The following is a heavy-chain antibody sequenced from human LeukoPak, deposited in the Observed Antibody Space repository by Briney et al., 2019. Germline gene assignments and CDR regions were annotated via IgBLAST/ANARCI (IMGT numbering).Heavy chain of an antibody. V-gene: IGHV4-31*03. D-gene: IGHD1-26*01. J-gene: IGHJ4*02. CDR3: AAYRIVGTDGSDY. CDR2: IYYSGST. CDR1: GGSISSGGYY. Sequence: SETLSLTCTVSGGSISSGGYYWNWIRQHPGKGLEWIGYIYYSGSTHYNPSLKSRVTISVDTSKNQFSLKLSSVTAVDTAVYYCAAYRIVGTDGSDYWGQGTLVTVSS.